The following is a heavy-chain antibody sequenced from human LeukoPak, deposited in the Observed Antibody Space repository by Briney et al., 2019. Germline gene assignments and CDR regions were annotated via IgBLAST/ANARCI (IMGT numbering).Heavy chain of an antibody. J-gene: IGHJ4*02. D-gene: IGHD3-16*01. V-gene: IGHV4-34*01. CDR2: INHSGST. Sequence: SEALSLTCAVYGGSFSGYYWSWIRQPPGKGLEWIGEINHSGSTNYNPSLKSRVTISLDTSRNQFSLKLTSVTAADTALYYCARGRGGCWGQGTLVTVSS. CDR3: ARGRGGC. CDR1: GGSFSGYY.